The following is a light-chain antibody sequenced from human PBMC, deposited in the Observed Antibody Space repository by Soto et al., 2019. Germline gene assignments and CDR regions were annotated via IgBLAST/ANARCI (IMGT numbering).Light chain of an antibody. CDR1: QSVTNNY. CDR2: AAS. V-gene: IGKV3-20*01. J-gene: IGKJ4*01. Sequence: EIVLPQSPGTLSLSPGARATLSCRASQSVTNNYLAWYQQKPGQAPRLLIYAASTRATGIPDRFSGSGSGTDFTLTISRLEPEEFAVYYCQQCSGSPLTFGGGTKVDI. CDR3: QQCSGSPLT.